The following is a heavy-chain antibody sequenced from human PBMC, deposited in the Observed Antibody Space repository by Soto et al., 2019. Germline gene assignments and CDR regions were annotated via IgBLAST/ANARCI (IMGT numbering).Heavy chain of an antibody. J-gene: IGHJ4*02. D-gene: IGHD6-19*01. V-gene: IGHV4-4*02. CDR3: ARHIAVAGTRGFDY. CDR2: MYPSGTI. CDR1: GGSISSNNW. Sequence: QVQLHESGPGLVKPSGTLSLTCAVSGGSISSNNWWSWVRQPPQKGLEWIGEMYPSGTINYNPSLKSRVTISVDKSKNQFSLELSSVTAADTAVYYCARHIAVAGTRGFDYWGQGTLVTVSS.